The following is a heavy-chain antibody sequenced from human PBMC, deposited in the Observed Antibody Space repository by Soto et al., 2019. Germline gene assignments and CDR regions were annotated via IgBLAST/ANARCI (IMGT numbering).Heavy chain of an antibody. V-gene: IGHV3-30-3*01. CDR2: ISYDGSNK. CDR3: ARNAHSSGYWGWFDP. Sequence: QVQLVESGGGVVQPGRSLRLSCAASGFTFSSYAMHWVRQAPGKGLERVAVISYDGSNKYYADSVKGRFTISRDNSKNTLYLQMNSRRAEDTAVYYCARNAHSSGYWGWFDPWGQGTLVTLSS. J-gene: IGHJ5*02. D-gene: IGHD3-22*01. CDR1: GFTFSSYA.